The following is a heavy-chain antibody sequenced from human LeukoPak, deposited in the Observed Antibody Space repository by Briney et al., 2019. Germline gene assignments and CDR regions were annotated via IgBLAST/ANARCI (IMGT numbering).Heavy chain of an antibody. CDR3: LRDLNWSLDQ. J-gene: IGHJ4*02. CDR2: IKSDGITI. V-gene: IGHV3-74*01. Sequence: GGSLRLSCAASGFIFSNYGMNWVRQAPGKGLVWVSRIKSDGITITYADSVKGRFTISRDNAKNTLYLQMNSLRAEDTAVYYCLRDLNWSLDQWGQGTLVTVSS. D-gene: IGHD1-20*01. CDR1: GFIFSNYG.